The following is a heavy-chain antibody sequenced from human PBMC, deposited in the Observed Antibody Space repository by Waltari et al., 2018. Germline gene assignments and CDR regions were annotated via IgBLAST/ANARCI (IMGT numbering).Heavy chain of an antibody. CDR1: GFTFDDYA. CDR2: ISWNSDSI. J-gene: IGHJ3*02. CDR3: AKDIPYCTNGVCYHDAFDI. D-gene: IGHD2-8*01. Sequence: EVQLVESGGGLVQPGRSLRLSCAASGFTFDDYAMHWVRQAPGKGLEWVSGISWNSDSIGYADSVKGRFTISRDNAKNSLYLQMNSLRAEDTALYYCAKDIPYCTNGVCYHDAFDIWGQGTMVTVSS. V-gene: IGHV3-9*01.